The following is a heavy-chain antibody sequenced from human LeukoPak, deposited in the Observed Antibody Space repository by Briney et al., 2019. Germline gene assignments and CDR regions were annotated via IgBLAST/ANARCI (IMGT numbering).Heavy chain of an antibody. CDR3: AREVGALLGYNWFDP. D-gene: IGHD1-26*01. CDR2: ISYDGSNK. J-gene: IGHJ5*02. CDR1: GFTFSSYA. V-gene: IGHV3-30-3*01. Sequence: GGSLRLSCAASGFTFSSYAMHWVRQAPGKGLEWVAVISYDGSNKYYADSVKGRFTISRDNSKNTLYLQMNSLRAEDTAVYYCAREVGALLGYNWFDPWGQGTLVTVSS.